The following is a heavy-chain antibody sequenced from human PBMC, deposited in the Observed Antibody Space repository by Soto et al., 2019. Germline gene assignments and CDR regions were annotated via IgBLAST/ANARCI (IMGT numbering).Heavy chain of an antibody. V-gene: IGHV3-74*01. CDR3: AREYLYCSGGSCYSDGFDI. CDR2: IDSDGSGT. D-gene: IGHD2-15*01. J-gene: IGHJ3*02. Sequence: EVQLVESGGGLVQPGGSLRLSCTASEFTFSDFWMHWVRQAPGKGLVWVSRIDSDGSGTTYADSVKGRFTISRDNAKNTVFLQMNSLRAEDTGVYYCAREYLYCSGGSCYSDGFDIWGQGTMVTVSS. CDR1: EFTFSDFW.